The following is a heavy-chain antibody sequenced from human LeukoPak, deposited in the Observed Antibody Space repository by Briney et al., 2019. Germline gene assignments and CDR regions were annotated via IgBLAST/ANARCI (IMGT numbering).Heavy chain of an antibody. CDR2: FDPEDGET. CDR3: ARAPLLEWLLHYYYMGV. J-gene: IGHJ6*03. CDR1: GYTLTELS. D-gene: IGHD3-3*01. V-gene: IGHV1-24*01. Sequence: ASVKVSCKVSGYTLTELSMHWVRQAPGKGLEWMGGFDPEDGETIYAQKFQGRVTMTEDTSTDTAYMELSSLRSEDTAVYYCARAPLLEWLLHYYYMGVWGKGTTVTVSS.